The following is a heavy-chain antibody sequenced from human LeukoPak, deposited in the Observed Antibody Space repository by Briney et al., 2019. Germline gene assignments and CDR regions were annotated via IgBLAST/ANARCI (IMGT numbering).Heavy chain of an antibody. D-gene: IGHD6-13*01. V-gene: IGHV3-21*01. CDR2: ISSSSTYI. J-gene: IGHJ4*02. Sequence: GGSLRLSCAASGFTFSSYSMNWVRQAPGKGLEWVSSISSSSTYIYYADSVKGRFTVSRDNAKNSLYLQMNSLRAEDTAVYYCAIIPRAAAGPSARSPFHYWGQGTLATVSS. CDR3: AIIPRAAAGPSARSPFHY. CDR1: GFTFSSYS.